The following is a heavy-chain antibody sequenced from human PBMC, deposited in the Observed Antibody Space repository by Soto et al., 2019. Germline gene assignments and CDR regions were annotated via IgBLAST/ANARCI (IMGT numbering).Heavy chain of an antibody. CDR2: ISDDGGTT. CDR1: GFTFSSYA. D-gene: IGHD6-19*01. Sequence: GGSLRLSCAASGFTFSSYAMSWVRQAPGKGLEWVSTISDDGGTTYYADSVKGRFTISRDNSKNTLYLQMNSLRAEDTAVFYCAKYPARPAGERSSGIYYFDSWGQGTLVTVSS. CDR3: AKYPARPAGERSSGIYYFDS. V-gene: IGHV3-23*01. J-gene: IGHJ4*02.